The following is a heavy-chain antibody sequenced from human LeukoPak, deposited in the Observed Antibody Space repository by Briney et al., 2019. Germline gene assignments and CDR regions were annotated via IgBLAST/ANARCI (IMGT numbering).Heavy chain of an antibody. D-gene: IGHD2-2*01. V-gene: IGHV1-46*01. Sequence: ASVKVSCKASGYTFTSYYMHWVRQAPGQGLEWMGIINPSGGSTSYAQKFQGRVTMTRDTSTSTVYMELSSLRSEDTAVYYCARGRSTSVSYYYGMDVWGQGTTVTVSS. CDR2: INPSGGST. J-gene: IGHJ6*02. CDR3: ARGRSTSVSYYYGMDV. CDR1: GYTFTSYY.